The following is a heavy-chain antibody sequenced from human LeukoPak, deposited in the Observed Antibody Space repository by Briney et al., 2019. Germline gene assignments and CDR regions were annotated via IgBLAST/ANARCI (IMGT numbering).Heavy chain of an antibody. Sequence: AGGSLRLSCAASGFTFSSYAMNWVRQAPGKGLEWVSAISGSGGSTYYADSVKGRFTISRDNSKNTLYLQMNSLRAEDTAVYYCAKDKGRVDILTGSPSYYYYYGMDVWGQGTTVTVSS. CDR3: AKDKGRVDILTGSPSYYYYYGMDV. J-gene: IGHJ6*02. D-gene: IGHD3-9*01. CDR1: GFTFSSYA. CDR2: ISGSGGST. V-gene: IGHV3-23*01.